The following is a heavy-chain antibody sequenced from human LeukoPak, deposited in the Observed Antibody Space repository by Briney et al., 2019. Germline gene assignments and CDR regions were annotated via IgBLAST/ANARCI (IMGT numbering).Heavy chain of an antibody. D-gene: IGHD3-10*01. Sequence: ASVKVSCKASGGTFSSYTISWVRQAPGQGLEWMGWINPNSGGTNYAQKFQGRVTMTRDTSISTAYMELSRLRSDDTAVYYCARPDYYGSGSYAFDIWGQGTMVTVSS. CDR1: GGTFSSYT. CDR3: ARPDYYGSGSYAFDI. J-gene: IGHJ3*02. CDR2: INPNSGGT. V-gene: IGHV1-2*02.